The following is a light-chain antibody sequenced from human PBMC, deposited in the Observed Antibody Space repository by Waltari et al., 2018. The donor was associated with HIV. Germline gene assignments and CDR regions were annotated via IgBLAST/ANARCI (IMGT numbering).Light chain of an antibody. Sequence: IQMSQSPSSLSASVGDRVTITCRASQEIGNDLAWYQQKLGEAPKLLIYGASILHSGVSSRFSGSGSGRDFTLTISGLQPEDFAIYYCLQDYTYPRTFGQGTNLDI. CDR1: QEIGND. J-gene: IGKJ2*01. CDR2: GAS. CDR3: LQDYTYPRT. V-gene: IGKV1-6*01.